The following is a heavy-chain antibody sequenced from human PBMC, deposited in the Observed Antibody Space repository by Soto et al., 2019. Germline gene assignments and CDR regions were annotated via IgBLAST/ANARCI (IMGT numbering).Heavy chain of an antibody. V-gene: IGHV3-23*01. J-gene: IGHJ4*02. CDR3: AKGRGGSGSLTPRVDF. CDR1: GFTFNNYA. Sequence: EVQLLESGGGLVQPGGSLRLSCAASGFTFNNYAMTWVRQAPGKGLEWVSAISGGGDTTSYADSVKGRFTVSRDGSKNPLYLQMSSPRAEDTALYYCAKGRGGSGSLTPRVDFWGQGTLVTVSS. CDR2: ISGGGDTT. D-gene: IGHD3-10*01.